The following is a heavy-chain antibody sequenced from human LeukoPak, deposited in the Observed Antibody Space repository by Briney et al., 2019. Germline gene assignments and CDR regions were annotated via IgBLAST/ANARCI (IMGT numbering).Heavy chain of an antibody. CDR2: IIPIFGTA. CDR1: GGTFSSYA. J-gene: IGHJ6*03. Sequence: GSSVKVSCKASGGTFSSYAIGWVRQAPGQGLEWMGGIIPIFGTANYAQKFQGRVTITADESTSTAYMELSSLRSEDTAVYYCARDRDFWSGYSPDYYYYYYMDVWGKGTTVTVSS. CDR3: ARDRDFWSGYSPDYYYYYYMDV. V-gene: IGHV1-69*01. D-gene: IGHD3-3*01.